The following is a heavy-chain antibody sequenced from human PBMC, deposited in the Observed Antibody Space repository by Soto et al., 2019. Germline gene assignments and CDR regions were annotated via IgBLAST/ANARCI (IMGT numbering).Heavy chain of an antibody. J-gene: IGHJ4*02. CDR1: GGSITDYS. CDR2: FSATGKN. V-gene: IGHV4-4*07. Sequence: QVQLQESGPGRVKPSETLSLTCSVSGGSITDYSWNWIRQSPGKGLEWIGRFSATGKNQCNPSLHRGVTLSLDTSKNQFSLKLSFVTAADTAVYYCGWESGESWRYVAYWGQGTLVTVSS. CDR3: GWESGESWRYVAY. D-gene: IGHD1-26*01.